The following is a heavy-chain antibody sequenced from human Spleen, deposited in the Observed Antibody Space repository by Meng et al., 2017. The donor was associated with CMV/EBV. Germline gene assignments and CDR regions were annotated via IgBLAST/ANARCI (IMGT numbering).Heavy chain of an antibody. Sequence: CKASGYTFTGYYVHWVRQAPGQGLEWMGSNNPYTGDTNYAQKFQGRVTITKDDSTRTSYMELNSLRSEDTGLYYCAKVLDTGWGFAPWGQGTLVTVSS. J-gene: IGHJ5*02. V-gene: IGHV1-2*02. CDR2: NNPYTGDT. CDR3: AKVLDTGWGFAP. CDR1: GYTFTGYY. D-gene: IGHD5-18*01.